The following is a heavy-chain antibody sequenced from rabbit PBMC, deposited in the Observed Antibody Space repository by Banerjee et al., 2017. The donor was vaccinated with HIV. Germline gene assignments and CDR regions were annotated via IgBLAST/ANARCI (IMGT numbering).Heavy chain of an antibody. V-gene: IGHV1S45*01. J-gene: IGHJ4*01. Sequence: QEQLVESGGGLVQPEGSLTLTCTASGFSFSNKYVMCWVRQAPGKGLEWIACINTSSGNTVYASWAKGRFTISKTSSTTVTLQMTSLTAADTATYFCAREDIVVAGSFNLWGPGTLVTVS. CDR3: AREDIVVAGSFNL. CDR2: INTSSGNT. D-gene: IGHD4-1*01. CDR1: GFSFSNKYV.